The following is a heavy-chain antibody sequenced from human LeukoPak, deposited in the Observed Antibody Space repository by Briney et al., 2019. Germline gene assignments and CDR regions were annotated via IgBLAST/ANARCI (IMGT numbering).Heavy chain of an antibody. J-gene: IGHJ5*02. D-gene: IGHD2-15*01. CDR2: IRTKGYGGTR. V-gene: IGHV3-49*03. Sequence: PGGSLRLSCIGSGFTFGDHAMNWFRQAPGKGLEWVGFIRTKGYGGTREYAASVKGRFTISRDDSKSVAYLQMDSLKTEDTAVYYCTRVDCSGASWYGEGWFDPWGQGTLVTVSS. CDR1: GFTFGDHA. CDR3: TRVDCSGASWYGEGWFDP.